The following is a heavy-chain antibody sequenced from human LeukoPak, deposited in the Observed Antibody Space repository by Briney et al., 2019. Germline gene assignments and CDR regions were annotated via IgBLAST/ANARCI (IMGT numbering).Heavy chain of an antibody. V-gene: IGHV1-69*04. CDR1: GGTFSSYA. D-gene: IGHD4-17*01. CDR3: AHLTTVIRWGDWFDP. J-gene: IGHJ5*02. Sequence: GASVKVSCKASGGTFSSYAISWVRQAPGQGLERMGRIIPILGIANYAQKFQGRVTITADKSTSTAYMELSSLRSEDTAVYYCAHLTTVIRWGDWFDPWGQGTLVTVSS. CDR2: IIPILGIA.